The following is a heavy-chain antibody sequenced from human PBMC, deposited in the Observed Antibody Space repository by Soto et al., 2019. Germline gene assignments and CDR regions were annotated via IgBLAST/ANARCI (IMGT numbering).Heavy chain of an antibody. D-gene: IGHD6-13*01. CDR2: MNPNRGNT. J-gene: IGHJ6*02. CDR3: ARGGYSSSQVENYGMDV. CDR1: GYTFTSYD. V-gene: IGHV1-8*01. Sequence: QVQLVQSGAEVKKPGASVKVSCKASGYTFTSYDINWVRQATGQGLEWRGWMNPNRGNTGYAQKLQGRVTMTRNTSISTAYIELSSLRSEDTAVYYCARGGYSSSQVENYGMDVWGQGTTVTVSS.